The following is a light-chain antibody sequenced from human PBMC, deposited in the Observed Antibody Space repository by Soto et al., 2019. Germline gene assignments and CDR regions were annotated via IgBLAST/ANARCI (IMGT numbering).Light chain of an antibody. CDR1: SGDVGGYNY. CDR2: DVS. J-gene: IGLJ1*01. CDR3: SSYTSSSTGV. V-gene: IGLV2-14*01. Sequence: QSALTQPASVSGSPGQSITIPCTGTSGDVGGYNYVSWYQQHPGKAPKLMIYDVSNRPSGVSNRFSGSKSGNTASLTISGLQAEDEADYYCSSYTSSSTGVFGTGTKVTVL.